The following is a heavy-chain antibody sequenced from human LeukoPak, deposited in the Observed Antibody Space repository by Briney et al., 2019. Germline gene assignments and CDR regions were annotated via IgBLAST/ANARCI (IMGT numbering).Heavy chain of an antibody. D-gene: IGHD2-2*01. J-gene: IGHJ6*03. CDR3: ARHHCSSTSCYRGYYYMDV. CDR2: IYPGDSDT. V-gene: IGHV5-51*01. CDR1: GYSFTSYW. Sequence: GESLKISCKGSGYSFTSYWIGWVRQMPGKGLEWMGIIYPGDSDTRYSPSFQGQVTISADKSISTAYLQWSSLKASDTAMYYCARHHCSSTSCYRGYYYMDVWGKGTTVTVSS.